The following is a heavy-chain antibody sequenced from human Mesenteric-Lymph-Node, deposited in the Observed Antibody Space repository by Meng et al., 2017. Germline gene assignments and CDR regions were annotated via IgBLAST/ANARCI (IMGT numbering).Heavy chain of an antibody. V-gene: IGHV4-61*01. J-gene: IGHJ4*02. CDR2: IYYSGST. CDR3: ARESDYGDFDY. Sequence: VLLGEGGPGLVRPPETLSPTCAGSGGSGGSGSNYWSWIRQPPGKGLEWIGYIYYSGSTNYNPSLKSRVTISVDTSKNQFSLKLSSVTAADTAVYYCARESDYGDFDYWGQGTLVTVSS. D-gene: IGHD4-17*01. CDR1: GGSGGSGSNY.